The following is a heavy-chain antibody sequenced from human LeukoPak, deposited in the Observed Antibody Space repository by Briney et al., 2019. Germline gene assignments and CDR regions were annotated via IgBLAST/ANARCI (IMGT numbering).Heavy chain of an antibody. CDR1: GYTFTSYD. V-gene: IGHV1-2*02. Sequence: ASVKVSCKASGYTFTSYDINWVRQATGQGLEWMGWINPNSGGTNYAQKFQGRVTMTRDTSISTAYMELSRLRSDDTAVYYCASSGIAVAGTRAFDIWGQGTMVTVSS. CDR2: INPNSGGT. J-gene: IGHJ3*02. D-gene: IGHD6-19*01. CDR3: ASSGIAVAGTRAFDI.